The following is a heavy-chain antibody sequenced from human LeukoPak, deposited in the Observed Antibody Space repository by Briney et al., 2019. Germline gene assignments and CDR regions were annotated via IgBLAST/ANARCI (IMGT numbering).Heavy chain of an antibody. Sequence: SVQVSCKASGFTFTDYFIHWVRQVTGQGLPWMGWINLNSGGTKYAQNFQVRVSMTTDTSSSTAYTEVSGPGTDETAFYYCGKGSSTRACCYFGYWGQGTLVTVSS. D-gene: IGHD3-10*01. CDR1: GFTFTDYF. CDR2: INLNSGGT. V-gene: IGHV1-2*02. J-gene: IGHJ4*02. CDR3: GKGSSTRACCYFGY.